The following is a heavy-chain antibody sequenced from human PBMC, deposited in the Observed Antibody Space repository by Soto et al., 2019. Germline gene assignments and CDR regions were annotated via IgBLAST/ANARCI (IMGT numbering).Heavy chain of an antibody. J-gene: IGHJ3*01. D-gene: IGHD3-3*01. V-gene: IGHV1-2*04. CDR3: AKVSIVYYFWVGYYNRERGYPFDL. CDR2: INPNSGGT. CDR1: GYTFTGYY. Sequence: ASVKVSCKASGYTFTGYYMHWVRQAPGQGLEWMGWINPNSGGTNYAQKFQGWVTMTRDTSISTAYMELSRLRSDDTAEYYCAKVSIVYYFWVGYYNRERGYPFDLGAQGTRVTVSS.